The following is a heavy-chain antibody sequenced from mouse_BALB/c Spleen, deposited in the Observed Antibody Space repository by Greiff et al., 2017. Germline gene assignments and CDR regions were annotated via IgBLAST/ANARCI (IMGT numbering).Heavy chain of an antibody. CDR3: ARKDYGLFAY. Sequence: EVHLVESGGGLVQPGGSRKLSCAASGFTFSSFGMHWVRQAPEKGLEWVAYISSGSSTIYYADTVKGRFTISRDNPKNTLFLQMTSLRSEDTAMYYCARKDYGLFAYWGQGTLVTVSA. CDR2: ISSGSSTI. V-gene: IGHV5-17*02. J-gene: IGHJ3*01. CDR1: GFTFSSFG. D-gene: IGHD1-2*01.